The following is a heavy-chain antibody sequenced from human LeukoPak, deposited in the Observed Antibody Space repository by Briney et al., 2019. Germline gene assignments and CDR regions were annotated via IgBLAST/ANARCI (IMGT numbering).Heavy chain of an antibody. Sequence: PGGSLRLSCAASGFIFSSYAMSWVRQAPGKGLEWVSTISGSGGSTYYADSVKGRFTISRDNSKNTVYLQMNSLRAEDTAVYYCAKEAGYSGYDYPDYWGQGTLVTVSS. CDR1: GFIFSSYA. J-gene: IGHJ4*02. V-gene: IGHV3-23*01. CDR2: ISGSGGST. CDR3: AKEAGYSGYDYPDY. D-gene: IGHD5-12*01.